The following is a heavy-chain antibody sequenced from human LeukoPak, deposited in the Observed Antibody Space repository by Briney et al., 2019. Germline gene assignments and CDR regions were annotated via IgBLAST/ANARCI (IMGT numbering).Heavy chain of an antibody. J-gene: IGHJ4*02. CDR1: GFTFSSYA. D-gene: IGHD3-10*01. V-gene: IGHV3-23*01. CDR3: AKGTRGSGTSYNDDY. CDR2: ISGSDAGT. Sequence: GGSLRLSCAASGFTFSSYAMSWVRQAPGKGLEWVSTISGSDAGTYYADSVKGRFTISRDNPKNTLYLQMNSLRAEDTAIYYCAKGTRGSGTSYNDDYWGQGTLVTVSS.